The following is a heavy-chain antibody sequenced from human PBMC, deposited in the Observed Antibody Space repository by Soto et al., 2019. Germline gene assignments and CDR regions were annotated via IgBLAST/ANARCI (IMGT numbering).Heavy chain of an antibody. CDR3: ARWDGVWSAFDI. J-gene: IGHJ3*02. V-gene: IGHV4-30-4*01. CDR1: GGSISSGDYY. D-gene: IGHD1-26*01. CDR2: IYYSGST. Sequence: TLSLTCTVSGGSISSGDYYWSWIRQPPGKGLEWIGYIYYSGSTYYNPSLKSRVTISVDTSKNQFSLKLSSVTAADTAVYYCARWDGVWSAFDIWGQGTMVTVSS.